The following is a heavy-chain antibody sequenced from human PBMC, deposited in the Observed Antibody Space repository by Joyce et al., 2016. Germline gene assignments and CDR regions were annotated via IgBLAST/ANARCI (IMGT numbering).Heavy chain of an antibody. CDR1: GDSVSRNSAT. Sequence: QVQLQQSGPGLVRPSQTLSLTCVISGDSVSRNSATWNWIRQSPSRGLEWLGRTYYRSKWYKEEASSVKSRIIISPDTSKNKCPLQLKAVTPEDTAIYYGARDGFGSGTEYEGIDSWGQGTLVTVSS. J-gene: IGHJ4*02. CDR2: TYYRSKWYK. CDR3: ARDGFGSGTEYEGIDS. D-gene: IGHD3-10*01. V-gene: IGHV6-1*01.